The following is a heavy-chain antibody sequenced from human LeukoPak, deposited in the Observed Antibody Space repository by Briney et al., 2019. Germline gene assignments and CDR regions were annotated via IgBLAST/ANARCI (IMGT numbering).Heavy chain of an antibody. J-gene: IGHJ6*03. CDR2: ISGSAYST. CDR1: GFTFSSYA. CDR3: AKNIWTEMATIYYYMDV. V-gene: IGHV3-23*01. D-gene: IGHD5-24*01. Sequence: SGGSLRLSCAASGFTFSSYAMSWVRQAPGKGLEWVSAISGSAYSTYYADSVKGRFTISRDNSKNTLYLQMNRLRAEDTAVYYCAKNIWTEMATIYYYMDVWGKGTTVTVSS.